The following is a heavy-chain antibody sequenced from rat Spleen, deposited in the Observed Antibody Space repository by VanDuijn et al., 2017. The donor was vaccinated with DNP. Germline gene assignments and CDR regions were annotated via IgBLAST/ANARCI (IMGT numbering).Heavy chain of an antibody. CDR3: ARRDSSTDYNYFDY. Sequence: EVQLVESGGGVVQPGKSLKLSCAASGFSFSDSAMAWVRQSPKMGLEWVATIIYDGSHTFYRDSVKGRFTVSRDNAKRTLYLQMDSLRSEDTATYYCARRDSSTDYNYFDYWGQGVMVTVSS. V-gene: IGHV5-17*01. CDR1: GFSFSDSA. D-gene: IGHD1-6*01. J-gene: IGHJ2*01. CDR2: IIYDGSHT.